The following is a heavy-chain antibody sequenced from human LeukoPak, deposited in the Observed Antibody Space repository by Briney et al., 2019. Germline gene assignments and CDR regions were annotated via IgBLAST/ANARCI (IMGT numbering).Heavy chain of an antibody. D-gene: IGHD1-26*01. Sequence: PSETLSLTCPVSGGSVSRGGYYWNWIRQHPGKGLEWLGFTSYSEGTYYNPSLMSRITISVDRSQNQFSLKMRDVTAADTAVYFCATADWESFYFDSWGQGALVAVSS. CDR2: TSYSEGT. CDR3: ATADWESFYFDS. V-gene: IGHV4-31*03. CDR1: GGSVSRGGYY. J-gene: IGHJ4*02.